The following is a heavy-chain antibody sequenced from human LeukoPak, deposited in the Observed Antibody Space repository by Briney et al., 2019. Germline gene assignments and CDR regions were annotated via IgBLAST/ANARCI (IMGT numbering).Heavy chain of an antibody. CDR3: SKDAQRGFDYSNSLEY. J-gene: IGHJ4*02. CDR2: ISASGGTT. CDR1: GFTFNNYA. D-gene: IGHD4-11*01. V-gene: IGHV3-23*01. Sequence: GGSLRLSCAASGFTFNNYAMSWVRQAPGKGLEWVSAISASGGTTYYADSVKGRFTISRDNSKNTLFLQMNSLRAEDTAVYYCSKDAQRGFDYSNSLEYWGQGSLVTVSS.